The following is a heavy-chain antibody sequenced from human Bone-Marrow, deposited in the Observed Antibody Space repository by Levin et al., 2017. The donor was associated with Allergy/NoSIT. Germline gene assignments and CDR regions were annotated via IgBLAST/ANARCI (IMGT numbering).Heavy chain of an antibody. CDR1: GFTFSNYA. CDR3: AKGMELWDLIAVGPPFDD. Sequence: GESLKISCTASGFTFSNYAMNWVRQAPGKGLEWVSSISGGGGRTDYADSVKGRCTISRDSSTNTVALQMNSLRVEDTAVYYCAKGMELWDLIAVGPPFDDWGQGTLVAVSS. D-gene: IGHD6-19*01. CDR2: ISGGGGRT. J-gene: IGHJ4*02. V-gene: IGHV3-23*01.